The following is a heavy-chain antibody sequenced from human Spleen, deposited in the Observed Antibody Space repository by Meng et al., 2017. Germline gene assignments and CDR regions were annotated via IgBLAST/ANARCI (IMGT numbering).Heavy chain of an antibody. CDR3: TRDGYSDCSRTSCFNY. D-gene: IGHD2-2*01. CDR2: INTNTGNP. J-gene: IGHJ4*02. V-gene: IGHV7-4-1*02. Sequence: QVQVVQSVSELKKPGASVKVSCKASGYTFTSYAMNWVRQAPGQGLEWMGWINTNTGNPTYAQGFTGRFVFSLDTSVSTAYLQISSLKAEDTAVYYCTRDGYSDCSRTSCFNYWGQGTLVTVSS. CDR1: GYTFTSYA.